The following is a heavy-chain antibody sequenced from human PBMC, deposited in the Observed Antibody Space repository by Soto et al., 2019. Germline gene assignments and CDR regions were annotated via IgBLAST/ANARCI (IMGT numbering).Heavy chain of an antibody. CDR2: INHSGSA. V-gene: IGHV4-34*01. CDR3: ASQDYDILTGYYPGGYYFDY. CDR1: GGSFSGYY. J-gene: IGHJ4*02. Sequence: SETLSLTCAVYGGSFSGYYWSWIRQPPGKGLEWIGEINHSGSANYNPSLKSRVTISVDTSKNQFSLKLSSVTAADTAVYYCASQDYDILTGYYPGGYYFDYWGQGTLVTV. D-gene: IGHD3-9*01.